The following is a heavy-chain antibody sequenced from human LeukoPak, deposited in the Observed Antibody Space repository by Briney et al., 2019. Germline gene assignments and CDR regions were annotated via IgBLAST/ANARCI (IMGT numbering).Heavy chain of an antibody. Sequence: GGSLRLSCAASGFTFDDYAMHWVRQGPGKGLEWVSGISWNSGSIGYADSVKGRFTVSRDTSKNTLDLQMNSLRGEDTAVYYCARTRRTNWFFDLWGRGTLVIVSS. V-gene: IGHV3-9*01. D-gene: IGHD1-7*01. CDR3: ARTRRTNWFFDL. J-gene: IGHJ2*01. CDR1: GFTFDDYA. CDR2: ISWNSGSI.